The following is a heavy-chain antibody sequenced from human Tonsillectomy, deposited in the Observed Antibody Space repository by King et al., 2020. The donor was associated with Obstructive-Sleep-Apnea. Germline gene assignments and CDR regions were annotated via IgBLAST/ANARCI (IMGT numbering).Heavy chain of an antibody. J-gene: IGHJ4*02. CDR1: GFSLSTSGVG. CDR2: IYWDDDK. V-gene: IGHV2-5*02. Sequence: QITLKESGPTLVKPTQTLTLTCTFSGFSLSTSGVGVGWIRQPPGKALEWLALIYWDDDKRYRPSLKSMLTITKDTSKNQVVLTMTNMDPVDTATYYCAHRRIAVAGMAFDYWGQGTLVTVSS. D-gene: IGHD6-19*01. CDR3: AHRRIAVAGMAFDY.